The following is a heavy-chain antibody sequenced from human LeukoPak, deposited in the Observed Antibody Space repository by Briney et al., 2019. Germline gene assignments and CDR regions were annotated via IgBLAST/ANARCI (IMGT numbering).Heavy chain of an antibody. D-gene: IGHD3-22*01. J-gene: IGHJ5*02. Sequence: SETLSLTCAVYGGSFSGYYWSWIRQPPGKGLEWIGEINHSGSTNYNPSLKSRVTISVDTSKNQLSLKLSSVTAADTAVYYCARDQIDSSGYYYSNWFDPWGQGTLVTVSS. CDR1: GGSFSGYY. CDR3: ARDQIDSSGYYYSNWFDP. CDR2: INHSGST. V-gene: IGHV4-34*01.